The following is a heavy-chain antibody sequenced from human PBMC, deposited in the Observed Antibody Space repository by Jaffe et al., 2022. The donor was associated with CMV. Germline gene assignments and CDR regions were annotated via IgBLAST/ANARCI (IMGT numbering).Heavy chain of an antibody. CDR2: INSDGSTT. D-gene: IGHD4-17*01. Sequence: EVQLVESGGGLVQPGGSLRLSCAASGFTFSSYWMHWVRQAPGKGLVWVSRINSDGSTTNYADSVKGRFTISRDNAKNTLYLQMNSLRTEDTAVYYCAREVSGYGGHSMWGQGTRVTVSS. CDR1: GFTFSSYW. J-gene: IGHJ4*02. V-gene: IGHV3-74*01. CDR3: AREVSGYGGHSM.